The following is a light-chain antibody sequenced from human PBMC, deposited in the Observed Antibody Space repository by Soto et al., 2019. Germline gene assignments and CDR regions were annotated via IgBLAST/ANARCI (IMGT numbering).Light chain of an antibody. Sequence: IVLTQSPATLSLSPGERATLSCRASQSVSSYLAWYQQKHGQAPRLLIYDASNRATGIPCRCSGSVSGTDFTLPSSSLEPEDFAVYCCQQSSNLPRMYTFGQGTKLHIK. J-gene: IGKJ2*01. CDR3: QQSSNLPRMYT. CDR2: DAS. CDR1: QSVSSY. V-gene: IGKV3-11*01.